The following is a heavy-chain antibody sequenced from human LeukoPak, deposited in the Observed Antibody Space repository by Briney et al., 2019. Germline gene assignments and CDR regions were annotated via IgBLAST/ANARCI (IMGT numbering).Heavy chain of an antibody. CDR2: ISSSSSYI. CDR3: ARDLRGDYVDYYCGMDV. V-gene: IGHV3-21*01. J-gene: IGHJ6*02. D-gene: IGHD4-17*01. CDR1: GFTFRSYS. Sequence: GGSLRLSCAASGFTFRSYSMNWVRQAPGKGLEWVSSISSSSSYIYYADSVKGRFTISRDNAKNSLYLQMNSLRAEDTAVYYCARDLRGDYVDYYCGMDVWGQGTTVTVSS.